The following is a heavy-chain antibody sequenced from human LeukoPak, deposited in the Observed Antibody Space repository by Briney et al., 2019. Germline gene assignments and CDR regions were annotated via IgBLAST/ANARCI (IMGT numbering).Heavy chain of an antibody. CDR2: IYYSGST. D-gene: IGHD3-16*01. CDR1: GGSISSYY. J-gene: IGHJ6*02. V-gene: IGHV4-59*08. CDR3: ARQGSVLAEYYYGMDV. Sequence: SETLSLTCTVSGGSISSYYWSWIRQPPGKGLEWIGYIYYSGSTNYNPSLKSRVTISVGTSKNQFSLKLSSVTAADTAVYYCARQGSVLAEYYYGMDVWAKGPRSPSP.